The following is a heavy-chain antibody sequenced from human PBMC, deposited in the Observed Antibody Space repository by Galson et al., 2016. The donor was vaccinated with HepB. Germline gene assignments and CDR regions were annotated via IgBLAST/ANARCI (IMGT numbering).Heavy chain of an antibody. CDR1: GFSFSSYA. Sequence: SLRLSCAASGFSFSSYAMRWVRQAPGKGLEWVSSITQSGSNPNYADSLQGRFTVSRDNSKNTLYLQMSALRADDTAFYYCARDSGEYHLWSAYYYWGQGTLVTVSS. J-gene: IGHJ4*02. CDR3: ARDSGEYHLWSAYYY. D-gene: IGHD3-3*01. CDR2: ITQSGSNP. V-gene: IGHV3-23*01.